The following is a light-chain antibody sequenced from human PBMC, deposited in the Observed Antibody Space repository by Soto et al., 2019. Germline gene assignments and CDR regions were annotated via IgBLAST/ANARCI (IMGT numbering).Light chain of an antibody. CDR3: QQYNNWLPIT. Sequence: EIVMTQSPATLSVSPGERATLSCRASQSVSSNLAWYQQKPGQAPRLLIYGASTRATGIPARFSGSGSGTEFTLTISSLQSEDFSVYCCQQYNNWLPITFCQGTRLEIK. CDR1: QSVSSN. V-gene: IGKV3-15*01. CDR2: GAS. J-gene: IGKJ5*01.